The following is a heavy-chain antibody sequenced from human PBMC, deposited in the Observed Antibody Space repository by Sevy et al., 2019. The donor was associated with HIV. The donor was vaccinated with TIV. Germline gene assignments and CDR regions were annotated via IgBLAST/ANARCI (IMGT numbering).Heavy chain of an antibody. CDR1: GGIFNNYA. CDR2: IIPVMSSL. D-gene: IGHD3-3*01. J-gene: IGHJ4*02. V-gene: IGHV1-69*11. CDR3: ATAVNYDISDFLGH. Sequence: ASVKVSCKASGGIFNNYAITWVRQAPGQRLEWMGRIIPVMSSLDYAQKFLGRVTITADESTSISYMEMTRLRSEDSAIYYCATAVNYDISDFLGHWGQGTLVTVSS.